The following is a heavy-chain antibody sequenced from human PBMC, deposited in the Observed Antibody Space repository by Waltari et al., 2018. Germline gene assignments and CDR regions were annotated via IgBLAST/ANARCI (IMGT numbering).Heavy chain of an antibody. J-gene: IGHJ5*02. Sequence: QVQLVQSGAEVKKPGSSVKVSCKASGGTFSSYAISWVRQAPGQGLEWMGGIIPIFGRANYAQKCQGRVTITTDESTSTDYMEMSSLGTEDTAVYYCAKTGGVELNWFDPWGQGTLVTVSS. CDR3: AKTGGVELNWFDP. D-gene: IGHD1-26*01. V-gene: IGHV1-69*05. CDR2: IIPIFGRA. CDR1: GGTFSSYA.